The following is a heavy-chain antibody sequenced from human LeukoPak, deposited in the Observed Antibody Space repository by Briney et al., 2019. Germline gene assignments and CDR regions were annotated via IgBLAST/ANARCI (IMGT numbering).Heavy chain of an antibody. CDR3: AKRGYSSDWYIDY. V-gene: IGHV3-21*01. Sequence: GGSLRLSCAASGFTFSDYSMNWVRQAPGKGLQWVSSISSSSSYIYYVDSVKGRFTISRDNAKNSLYLQMSSLRADDTAVYYCAKRGYSSDWYIDYWGQGTLVTVSS. CDR2: ISSSSSYI. J-gene: IGHJ4*02. D-gene: IGHD6-19*01. CDR1: GFTFSDYS.